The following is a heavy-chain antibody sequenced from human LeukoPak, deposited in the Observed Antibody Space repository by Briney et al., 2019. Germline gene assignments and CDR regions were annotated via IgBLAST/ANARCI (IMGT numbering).Heavy chain of an antibody. J-gene: IGHJ4*02. CDR2: IYYSGTT. CDR3: ARDSRDGYNYRFDY. Sequence: ASETLSLTCTVSGGSISSYYWNWIRQPPGKGLEWIGYIYYSGTTNYNPSLKSRVTISVDTSKNQFSLKLSSETAADTALYYCARDSRDGYNYRFDYWGPGTLVTVSS. CDR1: GGSISSYY. V-gene: IGHV4-59*01. D-gene: IGHD5-24*01.